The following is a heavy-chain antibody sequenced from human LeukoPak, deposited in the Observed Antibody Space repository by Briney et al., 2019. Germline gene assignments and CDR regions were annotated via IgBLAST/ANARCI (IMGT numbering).Heavy chain of an antibody. D-gene: IGHD3-16*02. CDR1: GFTFSSYS. V-gene: IGHV3-21*01. CDR2: ISSSSSYI. Sequence: PGGSLRLSCAASGFTFSSYSMNWVRQAPGKGLEWVSSISSSSSYIYYADSVKGRFTISRDNAKNSLYLQMNSLRAEDTAVYYCARGRDDYVWGSYRLKYYFDYWGQGSQVTVSS. J-gene: IGHJ4*02. CDR3: ARGRDDYVWGSYRLKYYFDY.